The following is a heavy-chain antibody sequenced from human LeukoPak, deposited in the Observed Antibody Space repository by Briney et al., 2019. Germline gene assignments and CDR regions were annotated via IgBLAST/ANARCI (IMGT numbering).Heavy chain of an antibody. V-gene: IGHV3-48*04. CDR2: ISSSSSTI. Sequence: GGSLRLSCAASGFTFSSYSMNWVRQAPGKGLEWVSYISSSSSTIYYADSVKGRFTISRDNAKNSLYLQMNSLRAEDTAMYYCARERKYSSSLFGWFDPWGQGTLVTVSS. CDR3: ARERKYSSSLFGWFDP. J-gene: IGHJ5*02. CDR1: GFTFSSYS. D-gene: IGHD6-13*01.